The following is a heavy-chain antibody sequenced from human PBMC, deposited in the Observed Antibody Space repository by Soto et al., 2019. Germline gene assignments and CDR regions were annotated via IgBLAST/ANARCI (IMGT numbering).Heavy chain of an antibody. V-gene: IGHV1-69*08. CDR2: IIRXSAKE. J-gene: IGHJ6*01. CDR1: GVTFSRYT. Sequence: SVKFSCKASGVTFSRYTISWVRQAPGQVLQWMRSIIRXSAKEXYAKKFQGRVXXNPDKYTXXVYMEMSSLGYEDTPLYYCAKGRSYYYYYGVNVWGRGTTVTVSS. CDR3: AKGRSYYYYYGVNV.